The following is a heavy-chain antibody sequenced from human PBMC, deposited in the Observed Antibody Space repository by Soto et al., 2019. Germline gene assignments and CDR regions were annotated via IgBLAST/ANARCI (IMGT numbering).Heavy chain of an antibody. CDR2: IYYRGNA. J-gene: IGHJ4*02. V-gene: IGHV4-39*01. CDR1: DDSINSDKYY. D-gene: IGHD3-9*01. Sequence: QLQLQESGPGLVKPSETLSLTCSVSDDSINSDKYYWGWIRQPPGKGLEWIGSIYYRGNAYYNPSLPTRVNISLEKSKSQFSLKLNSVTAADSAVYFCARLEGLATISYYFDFWGPGALVTVSS. CDR3: ARLEGLATISYYFDF.